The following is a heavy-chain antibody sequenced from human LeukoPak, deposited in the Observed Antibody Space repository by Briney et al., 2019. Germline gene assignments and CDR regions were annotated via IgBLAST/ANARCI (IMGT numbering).Heavy chain of an antibody. D-gene: IGHD6-13*01. J-gene: IGHJ5*02. CDR2: INPNSGGT. Sequence: ASVKVSCKASGYTFTGYYMHWVRQAPGQGLEWMGWINPNSGGTNYAQTFQDRVTMTRDTSINTAYMELSRLRSDDTAVYFCASTGQQLVDGDWSDPWGQGTLVTVSS. CDR1: GYTFTGYY. CDR3: ASTGQQLVDGDWSDP. V-gene: IGHV1-2*02.